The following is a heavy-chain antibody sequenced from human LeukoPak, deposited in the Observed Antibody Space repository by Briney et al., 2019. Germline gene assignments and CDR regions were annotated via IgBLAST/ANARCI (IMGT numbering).Heavy chain of an antibody. CDR1: GYTLTELS. J-gene: IGHJ4*02. CDR3: AREGFLGGNFDY. V-gene: IGHV1-69*13. Sequence: ASVKVSCKVSGYTLTELSMHWVRQAPGQGLEWMGGIIPIFGTANYAQKFQGRVTITADESTSTAYMELSSLRSEDTAVYYCAREGFLGGNFDYWGQGTLVTVSS. CDR2: IIPIFGTA. D-gene: IGHD2/OR15-2a*01.